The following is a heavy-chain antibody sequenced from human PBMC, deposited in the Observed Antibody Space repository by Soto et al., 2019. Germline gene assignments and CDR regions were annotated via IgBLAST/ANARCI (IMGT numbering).Heavy chain of an antibody. CDR3: ARAPSSGWFYFDY. Sequence: SETLSLTCSVSGDSISGYYWNWIRQPAGKGLEWIGRIYISGRTNYNPSLKSRVTMSLDTSKNQLSLKLNSVTAAETAVYYCARAPSSGWFYFDYWGQGALVTVSS. D-gene: IGHD6-19*01. CDR2: IYISGRT. V-gene: IGHV4-4*07. CDR1: GDSISGYY. J-gene: IGHJ4*02.